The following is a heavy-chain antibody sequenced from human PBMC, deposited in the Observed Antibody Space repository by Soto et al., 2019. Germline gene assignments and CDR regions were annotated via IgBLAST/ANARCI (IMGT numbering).Heavy chain of an antibody. D-gene: IGHD2-15*01. CDR3: ARYVGEI. J-gene: IGHJ3*02. Sequence: EAQLVESGGALVQPGGSLRLSCAASGFTFSNYYMSWFRQAPGKGLQWVASINQDGSEKYSVDSVKGRFTISRDNGKNSVYLQMNSLRVEDTAVYYCARYVGEIWGHRTKVTVSS. CDR2: INQDGSEK. CDR1: GFTFSNYY. V-gene: IGHV3-7*03.